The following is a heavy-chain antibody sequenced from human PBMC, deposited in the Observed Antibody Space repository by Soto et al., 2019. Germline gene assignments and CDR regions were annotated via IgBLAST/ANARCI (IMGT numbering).Heavy chain of an antibody. D-gene: IGHD4-17*01. CDR3: ASPRDYCVTTSNCFIAFDI. J-gene: IGHJ3*02. V-gene: IGHV3-21*01. CDR2: ISHRGSYI. CDR1: GFSFGDYI. Sequence: AQLVESGGSLVKPGGSLRLSCAASGFSFGDYIMNWVRQAPGRGLEWVASISHRGSYIFYADSVKGRFTISRDNSRDSLYLQMNSLKVDDTAIYYCASPRDYCVTTSNCFIAFDIWGQGTRVTVSS.